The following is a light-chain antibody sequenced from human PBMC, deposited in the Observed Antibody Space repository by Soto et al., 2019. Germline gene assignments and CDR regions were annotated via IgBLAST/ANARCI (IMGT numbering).Light chain of an antibody. CDR3: QQYGSSAPIT. CDR1: QSVSSN. V-gene: IGKV3-20*01. CDR2: GAS. J-gene: IGKJ5*01. Sequence: EIVLTQSPATLSVSPGERVTLSCRASQSVSSNFAWYQQKPGQAPRLLIYGASIRATGIPDRFSGSGSETDFTLTISRLEPEDFALYYCQQYGSSAPITFGQGTRLEIK.